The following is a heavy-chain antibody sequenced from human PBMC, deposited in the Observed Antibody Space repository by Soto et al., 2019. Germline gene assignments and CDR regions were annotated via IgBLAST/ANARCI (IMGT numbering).Heavy chain of an antibody. CDR2: ISAYNTNT. CDR3: ARDTPPTDY. J-gene: IGHJ4*02. Sequence: QVQLVQSGAEVKKPGASVKVSCKTSGYTFTSYHISWVRQAPGQGLEWMGWISAYNTNTNYAQKFQGRVTMTTDTLTSTAYMELRSLRSDDTGGYYCARDTPPTDYWGQGTLVTVSS. V-gene: IGHV1-18*01. CDR1: GYTFTSYH.